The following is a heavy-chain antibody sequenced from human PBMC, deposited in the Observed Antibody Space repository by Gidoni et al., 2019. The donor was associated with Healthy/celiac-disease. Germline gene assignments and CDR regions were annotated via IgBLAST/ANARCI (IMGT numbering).Heavy chain of an antibody. CDR2: IYSGGST. D-gene: IGHD6-13*01. Sequence: EVQLVESGGGLIQPGGSLRLSCAAFGFTVSSHYMSWVRQAPGKGLEWVSVIYSGGSTYYADSVKGRFTISRDNSKNTLYLQMNSLRAEDTAVYYCARAQLAKGWFDPWGQGTLVTVSS. CDR3: ARAQLAKGWFDP. V-gene: IGHV3-53*01. J-gene: IGHJ5*02. CDR1: GFTVSSHY.